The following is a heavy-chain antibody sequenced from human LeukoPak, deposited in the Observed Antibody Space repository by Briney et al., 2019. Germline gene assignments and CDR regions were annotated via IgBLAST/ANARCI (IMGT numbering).Heavy chain of an antibody. Sequence: GGSLRLSCAASGFTFSSYSMNWVRQAPGKGLEWVSYISSSSSTIYYADSVKGRFTISRDNAKNSLYLQMNSLRAKDTAVYYCARERAGNFDYWGQGTLVTVSS. CDR1: GFTFSSYS. V-gene: IGHV3-48*04. J-gene: IGHJ4*02. D-gene: IGHD6-19*01. CDR3: ARERAGNFDY. CDR2: ISSSSSTI.